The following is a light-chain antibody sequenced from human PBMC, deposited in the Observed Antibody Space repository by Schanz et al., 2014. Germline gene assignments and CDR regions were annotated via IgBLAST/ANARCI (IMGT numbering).Light chain of an antibody. J-gene: IGLJ3*02. V-gene: IGLV1-44*01. CDR3: SSYAGSNKEV. CDR1: SSNIGSNT. CDR2: SNN. Sequence: QSVLTQPPSASGPPGQRVTISCSGSSSNIGSNTVNWYQQLPGTAPKLLIYSNNQRPSGVPDRFSGSKSGTSASLAISGLQSEDEADYYCSSYAGSNKEVFGGGTKLTVL.